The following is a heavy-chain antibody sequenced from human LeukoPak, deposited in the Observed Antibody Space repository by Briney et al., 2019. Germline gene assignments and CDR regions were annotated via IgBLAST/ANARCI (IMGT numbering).Heavy chain of an antibody. V-gene: IGHV3-20*01. CDR3: AREASGKYSSSFDAFDI. CDR2: INWNGGST. Sequence: LSLTYAVSGGSISSGGYSWSWIRQPPGKGLEWVSGINWNGGSTGYADSVKGRFTISRDNAKNSLYLQMNSLRAEDTALYHCAREASGKYSSSFDAFDIWGQGTMVTVSS. D-gene: IGHD6-13*01. J-gene: IGHJ3*02. CDR1: GGSISSGGYS.